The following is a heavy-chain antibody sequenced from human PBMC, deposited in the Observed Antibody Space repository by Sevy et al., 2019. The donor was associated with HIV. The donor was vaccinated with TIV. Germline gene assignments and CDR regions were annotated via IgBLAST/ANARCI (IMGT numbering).Heavy chain of an antibody. V-gene: IGHV1-18*01. CDR2: ISTFNRDT. J-gene: IGHJ4*02. D-gene: IGHD2-15*01. CDR3: ARAYCSGGRCYSLAY. CDR1: GYTFTTYG. Sequence: ASVKVSCKASGYTFTTYGVTWVRQAPGQGLQWMGWISTFNRDTNSAQKLQGRVTMTTDTSTSTAYMELRSLRSDDTAVYYCARAYCSGGRCYSLAYWGQGTLVTVSS.